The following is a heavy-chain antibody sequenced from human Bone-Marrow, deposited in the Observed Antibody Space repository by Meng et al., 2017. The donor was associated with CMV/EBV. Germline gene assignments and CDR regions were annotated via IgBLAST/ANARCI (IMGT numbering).Heavy chain of an antibody. V-gene: IGHV3-9*01. CDR3: ARGGFGVVIEVWSYYGMDV. CDR2: ISWNSGSI. J-gene: IGHJ6*02. Sequence: SLKISCAASGFTFDDYAMHWVRQAPGKGLEWVSGISWNSGSIGYADSVKGRFTISRDNAKNSLYLQMNSLRAEDTALYYCARGGFGVVIEVWSYYGMDVWGQGTTVAVSS. D-gene: IGHD3-3*01. CDR1: GFTFDDYA.